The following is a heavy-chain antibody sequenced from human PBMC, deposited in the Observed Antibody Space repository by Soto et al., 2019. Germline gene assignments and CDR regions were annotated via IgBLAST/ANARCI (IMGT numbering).Heavy chain of an antibody. CDR2: IYPGDSDT. D-gene: IGHD2-15*01. CDR1: VYSFTSYW. J-gene: IGHJ6*02. CDR3: ARGMPLRWYPPRGMDV. Sequence: GDSLRISCKGSVYSFTSYWIAWVRQMPGKGLEWMGIIYPGDSDTRYSPSFQGQVTISADKSISTAYLQWSSLKASDTAMYYCARGMPLRWYPPRGMDVWGQGTTVTVSS. V-gene: IGHV5-51*01.